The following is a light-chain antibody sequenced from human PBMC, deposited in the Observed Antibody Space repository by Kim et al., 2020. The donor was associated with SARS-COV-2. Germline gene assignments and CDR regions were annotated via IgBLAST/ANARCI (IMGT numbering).Light chain of an antibody. CDR2: DVS. CDR3: SSYTSGFVV. CDR1: SSDVGGYNY. J-gene: IGLJ2*01. V-gene: IGLV2-14*03. Sequence: QSDLTQPASVSGSPGQSITISCTGTSSDVGGYNYVSWYQQHPGKAPKLMIYDVSYRPSGVSNRFSGSKSGNTASLTISGLQAEDDADYYCSSYTSGFVVFGGGTQLTVL.